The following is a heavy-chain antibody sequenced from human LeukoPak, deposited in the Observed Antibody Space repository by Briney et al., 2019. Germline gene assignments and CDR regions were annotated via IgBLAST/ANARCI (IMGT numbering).Heavy chain of an antibody. J-gene: IGHJ4*02. CDR2: IIPIFGTA. CDR3: ARVGINYYDSSGYYIYFDY. Sequence: SVKVSCKASGGTFSSYAISWVRQAPGQGLEWMGGIIPIFGTANYAQKFQGRVTITADESTSTAYMELSSLRSENTAVYYCARVGINYYDSSGYYIYFDYWGQGTLVTVSS. V-gene: IGHV1-69*13. D-gene: IGHD3-22*01. CDR1: GGTFSSYA.